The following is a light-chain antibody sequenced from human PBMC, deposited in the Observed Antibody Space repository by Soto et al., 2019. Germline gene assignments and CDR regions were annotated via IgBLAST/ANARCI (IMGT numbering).Light chain of an antibody. V-gene: IGLV2-8*01. J-gene: IGLJ3*02. CDR3: SSYAGRDIWV. CDR1: SVDINY. CDR2: EVT. Sequence: QSALTQPPSASGSRGQSVTISCTGTSVDINYVSWFQQHPGKAPKLIICEVTKRPSGVPDRFSGSKSGNTASLTVSGLQDDXEAXYYCSSYAGRDIWVFGGGTKLTVL.